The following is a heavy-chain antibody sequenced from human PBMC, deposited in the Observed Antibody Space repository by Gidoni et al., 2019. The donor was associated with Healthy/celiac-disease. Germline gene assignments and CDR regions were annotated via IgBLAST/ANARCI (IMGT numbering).Heavy chain of an antibody. J-gene: IGHJ4*02. D-gene: IGHD3-10*01. V-gene: IGHV4-38-2*02. CDR3: AREGAMVQGVDDY. CDR2: IYHSGST. Sequence: QVQLQESGPGLVKPSETLSLTCPVSGYSISSGYYWGWIRQPPGKGLEWIGSIYHSGSTYYNPSLKSRVTISVDTSKNQFSLKLSSVTAADTAVYYCAREGAMVQGVDDYWGQGTLVTVSS. CDR1: GYSISSGYY.